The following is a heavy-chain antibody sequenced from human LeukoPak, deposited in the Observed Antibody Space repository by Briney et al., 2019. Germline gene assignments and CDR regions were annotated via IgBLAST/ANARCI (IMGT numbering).Heavy chain of an antibody. CDR2: ISSSSSYI. CDR1: GFTFSSYS. CDR3: AKEARYCSSTSCYGRNYYYYGMDV. Sequence: PGGSLRLSCAASGFTFSSYSMNWVRQAPGKGLEWVSSISSSSSYIYYADSVKGRFTISRDNAKNSLYLQMNSLRAEDTAVYYCAKEARYCSSTSCYGRNYYYYGMDVWGQGTTVTVSS. J-gene: IGHJ6*02. V-gene: IGHV3-21*01. D-gene: IGHD2-2*01.